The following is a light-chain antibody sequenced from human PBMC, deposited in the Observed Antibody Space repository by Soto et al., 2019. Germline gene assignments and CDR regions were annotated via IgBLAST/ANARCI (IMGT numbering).Light chain of an antibody. Sequence: IVMTQSPATLSVSPWDRATLSCRASQSVDNDLAWYQQKPGQPPRLLIYDASSRATGIPDRFSGSGSGTDFTLTISRLEPEDFAVYYCQQYGSSPRTFGQGTKVDIK. CDR3: QQYGSSPRT. J-gene: IGKJ1*01. CDR1: QSVDND. V-gene: IGKV3-20*01. CDR2: DAS.